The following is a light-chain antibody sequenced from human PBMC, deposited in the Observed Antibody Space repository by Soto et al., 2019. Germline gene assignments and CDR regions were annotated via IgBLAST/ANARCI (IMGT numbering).Light chain of an antibody. J-gene: IGLJ1*01. CDR2: EVS. Sequence: QSVLTQPASVSGSPEQSITISCTGTSSDVGSYNLVSWYQQHPGKAPKLMIYEVSKRPSGVSNRFSGSKSGNTASLTISGLQAEDEADYYCCSYAGSSTSYVFGTGTKLTVL. CDR3: CSYAGSSTSYV. CDR1: SSDVGSYNL. V-gene: IGLV2-23*02.